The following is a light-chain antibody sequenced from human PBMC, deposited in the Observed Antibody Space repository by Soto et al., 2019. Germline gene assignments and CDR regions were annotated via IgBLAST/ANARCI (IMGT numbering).Light chain of an antibody. V-gene: IGLV2-14*01. CDR3: SLFTTYNTRV. CDR1: NSDVGAYNF. Sequence: QSALTQPASVSGSPGQSIAISCTGTNSDVGAYNFVSWYQQYPGKAPKLIIHEVNNRPSGVSDRFSGSKSGNTASLTISGLQADDEADYYCSLFTTYNTRVFGTGTKVTVL. J-gene: IGLJ1*01. CDR2: EVN.